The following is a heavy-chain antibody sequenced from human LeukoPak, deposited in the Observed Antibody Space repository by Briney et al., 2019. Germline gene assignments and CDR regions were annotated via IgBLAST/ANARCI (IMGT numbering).Heavy chain of an antibody. D-gene: IGHD6-6*01. Sequence: GGSLRLSCAASGFTFSSYSMNWVRQAPGKGLEWVSYISSSSSTIYYADSVKGRFTISRDNAKNSLYLQMNSLRAEDTAVYYCAREKISSIAAPFDPWGQGTLVTVSS. CDR2: ISSSSSTI. J-gene: IGHJ5*02. V-gene: IGHV3-48*04. CDR3: AREKISSIAAPFDP. CDR1: GFTFSSYS.